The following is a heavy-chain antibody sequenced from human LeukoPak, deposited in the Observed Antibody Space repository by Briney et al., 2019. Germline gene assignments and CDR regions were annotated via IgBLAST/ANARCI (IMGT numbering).Heavy chain of an antibody. V-gene: IGHV4-59*02. CDR2: FHSSGST. D-gene: IGHD3-22*01. CDR1: GGSVSSHY. J-gene: IGHJ5*02. CDR3: ARVIGDIVVSGTSWFDP. Sequence: SETLSLTCTVSGGSVSSHYWGWIRQAPGKGLEWIGYFHSSGSTNYNPSLKSRVTISVDTSKNQFSLKVSSVTAADTAVYYCARVIGDIVVSGTSWFDPWGQGTLVTVSS.